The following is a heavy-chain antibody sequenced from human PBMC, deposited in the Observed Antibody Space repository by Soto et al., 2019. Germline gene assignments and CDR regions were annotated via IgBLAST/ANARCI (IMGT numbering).Heavy chain of an antibody. CDR1: GYTLTELS. CDR2: FDLENGET. D-gene: IGHD3-10*01. J-gene: IGHJ4*02. Sequence: ASVKVSCKVSGYTLTELSIHWVRQAPGEGLEWMGGFDLENGETIYAQRFQGRVTMTEESSADTPYMELSSLRSEDTAVYYCATEVRRSNQFDHSGPGTILTVSS. V-gene: IGHV1-24*01. CDR3: ATEVRRSNQFDH.